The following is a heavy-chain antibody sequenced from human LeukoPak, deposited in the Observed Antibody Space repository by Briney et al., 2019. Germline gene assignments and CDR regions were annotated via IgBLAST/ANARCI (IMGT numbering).Heavy chain of an antibody. J-gene: IGHJ4*02. Sequence: SETLSLTCTVSSVSLTNYYWSWIRQPPGKGLEWIGYIFFSGTTNYNPSLKSRVTISVDTSKNQFSLKLSSVTAADTAVYFCARVVLGFSRGWLRGVPNYLDYWGQGTLVTVSS. CDR1: SVSLTNYY. D-gene: IGHD6-19*01. CDR3: ARVVLGFSRGWLRGVPNYLDY. V-gene: IGHV4-59*12. CDR2: IFFSGTT.